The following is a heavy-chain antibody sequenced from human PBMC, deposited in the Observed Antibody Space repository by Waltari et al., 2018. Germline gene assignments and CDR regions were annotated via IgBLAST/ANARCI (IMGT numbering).Heavy chain of an antibody. Sequence: EVQLVESGGGSTQPGRSLRLSCTPSGFTFRDYGVSWFRQAPGKGLEWVGFIRSKADGGTIQYAASVKGRFIISRDDSKSIAYLQMNSLKTEDTAVYYCTREGSCGGVICYYNLGWGQGTLVTVSS. CDR1: GFTFRDYG. V-gene: IGHV3-49*03. J-gene: IGHJ4*02. CDR3: TREGSCGGVICYYNLG. D-gene: IGHD2-15*01. CDR2: IRSKADGGTI.